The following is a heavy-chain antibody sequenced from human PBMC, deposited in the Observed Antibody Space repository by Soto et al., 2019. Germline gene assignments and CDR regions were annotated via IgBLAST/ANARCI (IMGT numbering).Heavy chain of an antibody. D-gene: IGHD3-3*01. CDR3: ARENDFYYYGMDV. CDR1: GFTFSSYS. J-gene: IGHJ6*02. Sequence: GGSLRLSCAASGFTFSSYSMNWVRQAPGKGLEWVSSISSSSSYIYYADSVKGRFTISRDNAKNSLYLQMNSLRAEDTAVYYCARENDFYYYGMDVWGQGTTVTVSS. CDR2: ISSSSSYI. V-gene: IGHV3-21*01.